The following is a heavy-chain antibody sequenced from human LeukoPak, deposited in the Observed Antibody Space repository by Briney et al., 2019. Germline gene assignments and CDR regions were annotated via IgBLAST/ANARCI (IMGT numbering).Heavy chain of an antibody. D-gene: IGHD3-22*01. J-gene: IGHJ4*02. CDR3: AKDSYRYYYDTSGYHYDY. CDR2: ISGSGGST. Sequence: GGSLRLSCAASGFTFSSYGMNLVRQAPGKGLEWVSGISGSGGSTYYADSVKGRFTISRDNSKNTLYLQMNSLRAEDTAVYYCAKDSYRYYYDTSGYHYDYWGQGTLVTVSS. V-gene: IGHV3-23*01. CDR1: GFTFSSYG.